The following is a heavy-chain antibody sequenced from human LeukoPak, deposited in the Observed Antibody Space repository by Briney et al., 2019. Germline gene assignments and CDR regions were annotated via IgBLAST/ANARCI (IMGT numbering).Heavy chain of an antibody. CDR2: IYSGGST. D-gene: IGHD1-1*01. Sequence: GGSLRLSCAASGFTVSSNYMSWVRQAPGKGLEWVSVIYSGGSTYYADSVKGRFTISRDNSKNTLYLQMNSLRADDTAVYYCARGTLRTTPDYWGQGTLVTVSS. V-gene: IGHV3-53*01. J-gene: IGHJ4*02. CDR1: GFTVSSNY. CDR3: ARGTLRTTPDY.